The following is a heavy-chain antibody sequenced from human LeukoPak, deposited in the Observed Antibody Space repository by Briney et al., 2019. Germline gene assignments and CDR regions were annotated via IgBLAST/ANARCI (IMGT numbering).Heavy chain of an antibody. CDR3: ARHPIVATIGFADY. CDR1: GYSISSGYY. J-gene: IGHJ4*02. D-gene: IGHD5-12*01. V-gene: IGHV4-38-2*01. CDR2: IYHSGST. Sequence: SETLSLTCAVSGYSISSGYYWGWIRQPPGKGPEWIGSIYHSGSTYYNPSLKSRVTISVDTSKNQFSLKLSSVTAADTAVYYCARHPIVATIGFADYWGQGTLVTVSS.